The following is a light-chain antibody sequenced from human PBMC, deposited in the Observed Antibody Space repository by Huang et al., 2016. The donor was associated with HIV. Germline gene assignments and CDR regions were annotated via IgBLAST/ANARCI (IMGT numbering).Light chain of an antibody. J-gene: IGKJ4*01. Sequence: EIMMTQSPTTLSVSPGDRVTLSCRASHSGSSNLAWYQHKPGRAPRLLIYGASARATVIPSRCSGSGAGTEFTLTISSLQSEDFALYYCQQYNNWPPLTFGGGTKVEIK. CDR3: QQYNNWPPLT. CDR1: HSGSSN. V-gene: IGKV3-15*01. CDR2: GAS.